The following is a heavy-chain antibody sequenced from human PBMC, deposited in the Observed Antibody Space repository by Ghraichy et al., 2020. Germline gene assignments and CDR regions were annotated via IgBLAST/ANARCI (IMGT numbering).Heavy chain of an antibody. CDR2: IYYSGST. CDR1: GGSISSSSYY. D-gene: IGHD3-3*01. CDR3: ARGVYDFWSGPDAYYGMDV. J-gene: IGHJ6*02. V-gene: IGHV4-39*01. Sequence: SETLSLTCTVSGGSISSSSYYWGWIRQPPGKGLEWIGSIYYSGSTYYNPSLKSRVTISVDTSKNQFSLKLSSVTAADTAVYYCARGVYDFWSGPDAYYGMDVWGQGTTVTVSS.